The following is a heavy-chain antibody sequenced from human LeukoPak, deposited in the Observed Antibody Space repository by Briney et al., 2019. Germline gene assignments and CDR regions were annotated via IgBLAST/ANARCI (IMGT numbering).Heavy chain of an antibody. CDR1: GFTVSSNY. Sequence: GGSLRLSCAASGFTVSSNYMNWVRQAPGKGLEWVAVISYDGSNKYYADSVKGRFTISRDNSKNTLYLQMNSLRAEDTAVYYCAKDLRNYYYYMDVWGKGTTVTVSS. CDR2: ISYDGSNK. J-gene: IGHJ6*03. D-gene: IGHD3-16*01. V-gene: IGHV3-30*18. CDR3: AKDLRNYYYYMDV.